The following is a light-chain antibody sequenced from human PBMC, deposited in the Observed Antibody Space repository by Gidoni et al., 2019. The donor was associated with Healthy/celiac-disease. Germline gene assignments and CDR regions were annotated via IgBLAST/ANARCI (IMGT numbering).Light chain of an antibody. J-gene: IGKJ4*01. Sequence: VLTQSPGNLSLSPGERATLSCRASQSVSSSYLAWYQQKPGQSPRLLIYGASSRATGIPDRFSGSGSGTDVTLTISRLEPEDFAVYYCQQYGSSPPLTFGGGTKVEIK. V-gene: IGKV3-20*01. CDR1: QSVSSSY. CDR2: GAS. CDR3: QQYGSSPPLT.